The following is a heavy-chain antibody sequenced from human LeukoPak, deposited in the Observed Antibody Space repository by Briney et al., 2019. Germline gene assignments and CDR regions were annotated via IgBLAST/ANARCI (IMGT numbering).Heavy chain of an antibody. CDR1: GGSISSSSYY. CDR2: ISLSGLT. J-gene: IGHJ4*02. Sequence: PSETLSLTCTVSGGSISSSSYYWGWIRQPPGQGLEWIGEISLSGLTNYSPSLNSRVTMSLDKPKNQLSLNLSSVTAADTAVYYCSRENGAFSPFGFWGQGTLVTVPS. CDR3: SRENGAFSPFGF. V-gene: IGHV4-39*07. D-gene: IGHD2-8*01.